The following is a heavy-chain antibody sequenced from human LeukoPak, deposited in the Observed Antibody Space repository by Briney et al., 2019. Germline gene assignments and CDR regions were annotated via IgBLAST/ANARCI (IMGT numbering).Heavy chain of an antibody. V-gene: IGHV1-8*01. J-gene: IGHJ4*02. D-gene: IGHD2-8*01. CDR2: MNPNSGNT. CDR3: ARVGGEYCTNGVCSNVGYFDY. CDR1: GYTFTSYD. Sequence: ASVKVSCKASGYTFTSYDINWARQATGQGLEWMGWMNPNSGNTGYAQKFQGRVTMTRNTSISTAYMELSSLRSEDTAVYYCARVGGEYCTNGVCSNVGYFDYWGQGTLVTVSS.